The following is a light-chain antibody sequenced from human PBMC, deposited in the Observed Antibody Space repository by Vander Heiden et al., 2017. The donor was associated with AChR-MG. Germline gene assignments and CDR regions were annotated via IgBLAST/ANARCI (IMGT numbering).Light chain of an antibody. CDR3: CSYAGSSTPVV. CDR2: EGS. J-gene: IGLJ2*01. V-gene: IGLV2-23*01. Sequence: QSALTQPASGSGSSGQPITSSCTGTSSDVGSYNLVSWYQQHPGKAPKLMIYEGSKRPSGVSNRFSGSKSGNTASLTISGLQAEDEADYYCCSYAGSSTPVVFGGGTKLTVL. CDR1: SSDVGSYNL.